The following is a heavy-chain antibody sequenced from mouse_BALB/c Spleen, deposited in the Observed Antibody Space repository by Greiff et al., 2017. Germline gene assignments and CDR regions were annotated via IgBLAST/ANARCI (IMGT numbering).Heavy chain of an antibody. D-gene: IGHD1-1*01. CDR1: GYTFTSYW. CDR2: IYPSDSYT. CDR3: TRYYGSSPRGWFAY. Sequence: QVQLQQPGAELVRPGASVKLSCKASGYTFTSYWINWVKQRPGQGLEWIGNIYPSDSYTNYNQKFKDKATLTVDKSSSTAYMQLSSPTSEDSAVYYCTRYYGSSPRGWFAYWGQGTLVTVSA. J-gene: IGHJ3*01. V-gene: IGHV1-69*02.